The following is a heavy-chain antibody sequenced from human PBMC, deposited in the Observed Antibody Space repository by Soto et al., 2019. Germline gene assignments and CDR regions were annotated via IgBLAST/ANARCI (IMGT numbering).Heavy chain of an antibody. D-gene: IGHD1-1*01. CDR3: ARGRYGDY. CDR1: GYAFTTYG. J-gene: IGHJ4*02. CDR2: ISAHSGNT. Sequence: QVHLVQSGAEVKKPGASVKVSCEGSGYAFTTYGITWVRQAPGQGLEWMGWISAHSGNTNYAQKLQGRVTVTRDTSTSTAYMELRSLRSDDTAVYYCARGRYGDYWGQGALVTVSS. V-gene: IGHV1-18*01.